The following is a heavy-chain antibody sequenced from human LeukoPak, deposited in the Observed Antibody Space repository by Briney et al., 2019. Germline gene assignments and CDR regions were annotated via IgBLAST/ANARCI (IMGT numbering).Heavy chain of an antibody. J-gene: IGHJ4*02. Sequence: GGSLRLSCAASGFTFSSYGMSWVRQAPGKGLEWVSAISGSGGSTYYADSVKGRFTISRDNSKNTLYLQMNSLRAEDTAVYYCAKAKIGYGSGSYSFNYWGQGTLVTVSS. CDR3: AKAKIGYGSGSYSFNY. CDR1: GFTFSSYG. D-gene: IGHD3-10*01. V-gene: IGHV3-23*01. CDR2: ISGSGGST.